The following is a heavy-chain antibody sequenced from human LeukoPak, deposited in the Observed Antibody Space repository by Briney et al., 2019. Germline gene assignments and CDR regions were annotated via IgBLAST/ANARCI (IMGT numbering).Heavy chain of an antibody. CDR1: GFTFSSYG. CDR2: ISGGAPST. CDR3: AKLYGSGTHYPIDY. Sequence: GGFLRLSCAASGFTFSSYGLSWVRQAPGKGLAWVSAISGGAPSTYYADSVKGRSTMSRDNSKHTLYLQMNSLRAEDTGVYYCAKLYGSGTHYPIDYWGQGILVTVSS. J-gene: IGHJ4*02. D-gene: IGHD3-10*01. V-gene: IGHV3-23*01.